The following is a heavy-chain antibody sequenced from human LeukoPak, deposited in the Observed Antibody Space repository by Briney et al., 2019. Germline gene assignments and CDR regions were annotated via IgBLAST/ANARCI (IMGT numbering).Heavy chain of an antibody. V-gene: IGHV3-66*02. CDR3: ARERDYKGSVDY. J-gene: IGHJ4*02. Sequence: GGSLRLSCAASGFTFSSYAMSWVRQAPGKGLEWVSVIYSGGSTYYADSVKGRFTISRDNSKNTLYLQMNSLRAEDTAVYYCARERDYKGSVDYWGQGTLVTVSS. CDR1: GFTFSSYA. CDR2: IYSGGST. D-gene: IGHD4-11*01.